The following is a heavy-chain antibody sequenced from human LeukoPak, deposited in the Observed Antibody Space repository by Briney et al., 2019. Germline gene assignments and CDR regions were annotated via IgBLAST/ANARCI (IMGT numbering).Heavy chain of an antibody. CDR3: ARDVGDYVWGSYSS. CDR1: GGSISSYY. D-gene: IGHD3-16*01. V-gene: IGHV4-59*01. J-gene: IGHJ4*02. CDR2: IYYSGST. Sequence: SETLSLTCTVSGGSISSYYWSWIRQPPGKGLEWIGYIYYSGSTNYNPSLKSRVTISVDTSKNQFSLKLSSVTAADTAVYYCARDVGDYVWGSYSSWGQGTLVTVSS.